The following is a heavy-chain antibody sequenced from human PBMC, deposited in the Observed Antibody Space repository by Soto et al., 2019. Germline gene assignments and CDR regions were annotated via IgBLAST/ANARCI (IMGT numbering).Heavy chain of an antibody. CDR3: GLRLPSVGYFDA. CDR2: IYWDDDK. J-gene: IGHJ4*02. Sequence: QITLRESGPTLVKPTQTLTLTCTFSGFSLSTGGVGVGWIRQPPGKALEWLALIYWDDDKRYSPSLKRRLTIAKDTSKHQLVLRVTNMVPVDAAPYYRGLRLPSVGYFDAWGQATLVTACS. D-gene: IGHD1-26*01. V-gene: IGHV2-5*02. CDR1: GFSLSTGGVG.